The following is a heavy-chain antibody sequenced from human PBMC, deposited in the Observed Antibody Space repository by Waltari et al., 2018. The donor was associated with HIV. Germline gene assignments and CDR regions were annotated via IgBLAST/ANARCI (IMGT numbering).Heavy chain of an antibody. CDR2: IHSTGST. CDR1: VGSITSYI. J-gene: IGHJ4*02. D-gene: IGHD2-15*01. CDR3: ARGIFGGNPGY. Sequence: QLQLRESGPGLVKPLETVALNCSVSVGSITSYIWSWYRQPPAKGLEWIGYIHSTGSTNYSPSLKSRVTISVDTSKTFFSLQLNSVTAADTAIYYCARGIFGGNPGYWGRGTLITVSS. V-gene: IGHV4-59*01.